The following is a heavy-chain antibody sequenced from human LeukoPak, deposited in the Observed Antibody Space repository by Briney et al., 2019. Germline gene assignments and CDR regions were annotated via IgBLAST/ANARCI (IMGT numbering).Heavy chain of an antibody. V-gene: IGHV1-2*02. CDR2: INPKSGAT. CDR3: AVSFHQLEHWDWLDP. D-gene: IGHD5-18*01. Sequence: ASVKVSCKASGYTFTGYSMHWLRQAPGQGLEWMGWINPKSGATKYAQNFQGRVSIARDTSNSTAHMELSSLRSDDTAVFYCAVSFHQLEHWDWLDPWGQGTLVAVSS. J-gene: IGHJ5*02. CDR1: GYTFTGYS.